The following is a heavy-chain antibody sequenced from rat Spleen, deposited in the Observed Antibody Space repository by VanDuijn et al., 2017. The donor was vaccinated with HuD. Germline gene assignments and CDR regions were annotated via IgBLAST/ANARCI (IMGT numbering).Heavy chain of an antibody. Sequence: EVQLVESGGGLVQPGRSLQLSCAASGFTFSNYVMAWVRQAPTKGLEWVATISYDGSSTYYRDSVKGRFTISRDNAKSSLYLQMDSLRSEDTATYYCTTDYGGYYWGQGVMVTVSS. CDR2: ISYDGSST. CDR3: TTDYGGYY. D-gene: IGHD1-11*01. V-gene: IGHV5-29*01. J-gene: IGHJ2*01. CDR1: GFTFSNYV.